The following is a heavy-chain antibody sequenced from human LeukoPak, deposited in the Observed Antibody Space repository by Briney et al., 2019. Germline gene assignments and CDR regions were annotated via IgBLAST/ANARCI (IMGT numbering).Heavy chain of an antibody. CDR2: INGGNGNT. Sequence: ASVKVSCKASGYTFSTYAIHWVRQAPGQRLEWMGYINGGNGNTRYSPDFKGRVTFTRDTSATTAYMGVSSLRSEDMTVYYCARSPGWWALDYWGQGTLVPVSS. CDR3: ARSPGWWALDY. J-gene: IGHJ4*02. CDR1: GYTFSTYA. V-gene: IGHV1-3*03. D-gene: IGHD2-8*02.